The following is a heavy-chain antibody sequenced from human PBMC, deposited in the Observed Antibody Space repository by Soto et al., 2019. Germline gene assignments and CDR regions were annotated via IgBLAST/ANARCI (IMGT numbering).Heavy chain of an antibody. CDR2: ISAYNGNT. D-gene: IGHD3-22*01. CDR3: ARLPSVYDSSGYYYGPFDY. Sequence: ASVKVSCKASGYTFTSYGISWVRQAPGQGLEWMGWISAYNGNTNYAQKLQGRVTMTTDTSTSTAYMELRSLRSDDTAVYYCARLPSVYDSSGYYYGPFDYWGQGTLVTVS. V-gene: IGHV1-18*01. J-gene: IGHJ4*02. CDR1: GYTFTSYG.